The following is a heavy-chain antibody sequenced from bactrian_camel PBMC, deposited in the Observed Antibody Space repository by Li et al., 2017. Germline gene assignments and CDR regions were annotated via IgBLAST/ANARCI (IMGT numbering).Heavy chain of an antibody. CDR3: ATGFLDHHFY. V-gene: IGHV3-2*01. Sequence: QLVESGGGLVQPGGSLRLSCAASGLTFSKHYVTWVRQAPGKGLEWVSSIYNDASDTYYADSVKGRFTITRDNARNTLWLHMNSLKNEDTAVYYCATGFLDHHFYWGQGTQVTVS. CDR1: GLTFSKHY. J-gene: IGHJ4*01. CDR2: IYNDASDT.